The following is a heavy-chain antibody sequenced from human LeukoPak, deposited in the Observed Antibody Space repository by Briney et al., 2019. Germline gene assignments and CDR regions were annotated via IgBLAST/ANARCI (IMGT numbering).Heavy chain of an antibody. D-gene: IGHD3-3*01. Sequence: GGSLRLSCAASGFTFSSYWMHWVRQAPGKGPVWVSRINGDGSDTTYVDSVKGRFTISRDNARNTLFLQMNSLRAEDTAVYYCAKDRSYYDFWSALWGIDYWGQGTLVTVSS. J-gene: IGHJ4*02. CDR3: AKDRSYYDFWSALWGIDY. CDR2: INGDGSDT. V-gene: IGHV3-74*01. CDR1: GFTFSSYW.